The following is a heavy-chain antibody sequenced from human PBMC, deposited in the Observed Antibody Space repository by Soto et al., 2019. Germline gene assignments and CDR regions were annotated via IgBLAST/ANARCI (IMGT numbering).Heavy chain of an antibody. Sequence: SETLSLTCAVYGGSFSDYSWTWIRQPPGKGLEWIGEINHSGSTYYNPSLKSRVTISVDTSKNQFSLKLSSVTAADTAVYYCARDYRASYPAYYYYGMDVWGQGTTVTVSS. V-gene: IGHV4-34*01. D-gene: IGHD3-16*02. CDR1: GGSFSDYS. CDR3: ARDYRASYPAYYYYGMDV. CDR2: INHSGST. J-gene: IGHJ6*02.